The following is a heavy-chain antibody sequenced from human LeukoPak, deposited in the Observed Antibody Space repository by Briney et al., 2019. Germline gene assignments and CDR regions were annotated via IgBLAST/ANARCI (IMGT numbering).Heavy chain of an antibody. V-gene: IGHV4-59*08. CDR1: EDSISFYS. D-gene: IGHD1/OR15-1a*01. Sequence: NPSETLSLTCTVSEDSISFYSWSWIRQPPGKGLEWIGYIYKSGSTNYTPSLRSRVTITIDTSKNQCSLELTSVTAADTAVYYCARQISENKDYWGQGTLVSVSS. CDR2: IYKSGST. CDR3: ARQISENKDY. J-gene: IGHJ4*02.